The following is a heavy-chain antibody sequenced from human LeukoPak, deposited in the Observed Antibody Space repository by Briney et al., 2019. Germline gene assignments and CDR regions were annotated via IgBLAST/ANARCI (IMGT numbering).Heavy chain of an antibody. D-gene: IGHD1-7*01. Sequence: GGTLRLSCGASGFTFSSHGMSWVRQAPGKGLEWVSVIYSGGSTYYADSVKGRFTISRDNSKNTLYLQMNSLRAEDTAVYYCARDQGGELRFDPWGQGTLVTVSS. CDR3: ARDQGGELRFDP. V-gene: IGHV3-53*01. CDR2: IYSGGST. J-gene: IGHJ5*02. CDR1: GFTFSSHG.